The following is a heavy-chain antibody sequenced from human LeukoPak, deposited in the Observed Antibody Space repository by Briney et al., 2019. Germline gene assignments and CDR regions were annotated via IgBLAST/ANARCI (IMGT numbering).Heavy chain of an antibody. CDR2: ISSSSSYI. J-gene: IGHJ3*02. D-gene: IGHD2-15*01. CDR3: ARDASVVASFPPGPDAFDT. V-gene: IGHV3-21*01. CDR1: GFTFSSYS. Sequence: GGSLRLSCAASGFTFSSYSMNWVRQAPGKGLEWVSSISSSSSYIYYADSVKGRFTISRDNAKNSLYLQMNSLRAEDTAVYYCARDASVVASFPPGPDAFDTWGQGTMVTVSS.